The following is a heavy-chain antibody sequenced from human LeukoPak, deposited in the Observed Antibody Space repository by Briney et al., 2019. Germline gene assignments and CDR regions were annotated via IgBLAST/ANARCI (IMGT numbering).Heavy chain of an antibody. CDR3: ARVVGLNEWEPHY. CDR1: GGTFSSYA. V-gene: IGHV1-18*01. D-gene: IGHD1-26*01. CDR2: ISAYNGNT. J-gene: IGHJ4*02. Sequence: ASVKVSCKASGGTFSSYAISWVRQAPGQGLEWMGWISAYNGNTGYAQKFQGRVTMTTDTSTSTAYMELRSLRSDDTAMYYCARVVGLNEWEPHYWGQGTLVTVSS.